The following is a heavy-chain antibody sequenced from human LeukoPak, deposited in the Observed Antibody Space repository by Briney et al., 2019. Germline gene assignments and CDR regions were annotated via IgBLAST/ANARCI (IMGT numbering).Heavy chain of an antibody. CDR3: ARRDGYSRPTFDY. D-gene: IGHD4-11*01. Sequence: AGGSLRLSCAASGFTFSSYEMNWVRQAPGKGLEWVSYISSSGSTIYYADSVKGRFTISRDNAKNSLYLQMNSLRAEDTAVYYCARRDGYSRPTFDYWGQGTLVTVSS. V-gene: IGHV3-48*03. CDR2: ISSSGSTI. CDR1: GFTFSSYE. J-gene: IGHJ4*02.